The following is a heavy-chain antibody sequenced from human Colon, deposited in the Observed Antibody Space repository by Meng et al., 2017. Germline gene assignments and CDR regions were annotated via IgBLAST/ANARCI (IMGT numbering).Heavy chain of an antibody. J-gene: IGHJ5*02. CDR1: GYTFTSYA. D-gene: IGHD6-13*01. Sequence: ASVKVSCKASGYTFTSYAMNWVRQAPGQGLEWMGWINTNTGNPTYAQCFTGRFGFSLDTSVSTAYLQISSLKAEDTAVYYCARGGTGRGAAAGTDPWGQGTLVTVSS. CDR2: INTNTGNP. CDR3: ARGGTGRGAAAGTDP. V-gene: IGHV7-4-1*02.